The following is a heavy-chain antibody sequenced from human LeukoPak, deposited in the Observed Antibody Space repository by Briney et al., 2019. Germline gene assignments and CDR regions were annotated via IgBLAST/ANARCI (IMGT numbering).Heavy chain of an antibody. CDR1: GFTFDDYG. Sequence: RSGGSLRLSCAASGFTFDDYGMSWVRQAPGKGLEWVSGINWNGGSTGYADSVKGRFTISRDNAKNSLYLQMNSLRAEDTALYYCARVRDSDMTTVSGPFDYWGQGTLVTVSS. CDR2: INWNGGST. CDR3: ARVRDSDMTTVSGPFDY. D-gene: IGHD4-17*01. J-gene: IGHJ4*02. V-gene: IGHV3-20*04.